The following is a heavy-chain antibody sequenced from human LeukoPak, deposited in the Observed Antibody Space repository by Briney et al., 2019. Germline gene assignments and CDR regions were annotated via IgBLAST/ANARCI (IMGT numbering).Heavy chain of an antibody. CDR3: ARVKGYSYGYPPGFDY. Sequence: GGSLEISCKGSGYRFTSYWIGWVRQLPGKGLEGMGIIYPGDSATRYSPSFQGQVTISADKSISTAYLQWSSLKASDTAMYYCARVKGYSYGYPPGFDYWGQGTLVTVTS. CDR2: IYPGDSAT. CDR1: GYRFTSYW. D-gene: IGHD5-18*01. J-gene: IGHJ4*02. V-gene: IGHV5-51*01.